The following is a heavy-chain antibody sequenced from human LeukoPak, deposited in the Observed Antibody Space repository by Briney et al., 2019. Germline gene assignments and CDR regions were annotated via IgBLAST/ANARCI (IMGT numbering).Heavy chain of an antibody. J-gene: IGHJ6*03. Sequence: PGGSLRLSCAASGFTFDDYTMHWVRQAPGKGLEWVSLISWDGGSTYYADSVKGRFTISRDNSKNSLYLQMNSLRTEDTALYYCAKESPLDYYYYMDVWGKGTTVTISS. V-gene: IGHV3-43*01. CDR3: AKESPLDYYYYMDV. CDR1: GFTFDDYT. CDR2: ISWDGGST. D-gene: IGHD6-13*01.